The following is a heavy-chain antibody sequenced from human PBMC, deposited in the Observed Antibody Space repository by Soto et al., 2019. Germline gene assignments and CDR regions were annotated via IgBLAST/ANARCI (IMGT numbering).Heavy chain of an antibody. Sequence: ASVKVSCKASGYTFTGYYMHWVRQAPGQGLEWMGWINPNSGGTNYAQKFQGRVTMTRDTSISTAYMELSRLRADDTAVYYCARVARLAVAGTGLDYWGQGTLVTVSS. CDR3: ARVARLAVAGTGLDY. V-gene: IGHV1-2*02. CDR2: INPNSGGT. D-gene: IGHD6-13*01. J-gene: IGHJ4*02. CDR1: GYTFTGYY.